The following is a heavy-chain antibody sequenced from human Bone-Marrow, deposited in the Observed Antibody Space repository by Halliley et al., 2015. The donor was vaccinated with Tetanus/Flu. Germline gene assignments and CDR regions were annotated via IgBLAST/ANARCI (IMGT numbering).Heavy chain of an antibody. Sequence: RTKSKRYGYTIEYAASVKGRFTISRETSQNSLYLQMNSLKTEDTAVYYCACPGFGGTTADFDYWGQGTLVTVSS. V-gene: IGHV3-72*01. CDR3: ACPGFGGTTADFDY. J-gene: IGHJ4*02. D-gene: IGHD1-1*01. CDR2: TKSKRYGYTI.